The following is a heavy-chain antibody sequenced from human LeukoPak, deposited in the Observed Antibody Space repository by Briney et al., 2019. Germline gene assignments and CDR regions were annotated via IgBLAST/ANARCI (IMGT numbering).Heavy chain of an antibody. J-gene: IGHJ2*01. CDR2: IYTSGST. CDR1: GGSISSGSYY. Sequence: SQTLSLTCTVSGGSISSGSYYWSWIRQPAGKGLEWIGRIYTSGSTNYNPSLKSRVTISVDTFKNQFSLKLSSVTAADTAVYYCARDQRSWYFDLWGRGTLVTVSS. V-gene: IGHV4-61*02. CDR3: ARDQRSWYFDL.